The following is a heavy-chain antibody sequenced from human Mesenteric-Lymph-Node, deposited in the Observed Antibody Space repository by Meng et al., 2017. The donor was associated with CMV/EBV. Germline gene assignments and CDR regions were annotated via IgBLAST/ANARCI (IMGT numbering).Heavy chain of an antibody. CDR2: INHSGST. CDR1: GGSFSGYY. Sequence: QLELPEGGAGLLKPWETLVGTCAVYGGSFSGYYWNWIRQSPEKGLEWIGEINHSGSTTYNPSFTSRIIISVDTSTNQISLNMSSVTAADTAVYYCARGSSYDILTGYFDYWGQGALVTVSS. D-gene: IGHD3-9*01. CDR3: ARGSSYDILTGYFDY. J-gene: IGHJ4*02. V-gene: IGHV4-34*01.